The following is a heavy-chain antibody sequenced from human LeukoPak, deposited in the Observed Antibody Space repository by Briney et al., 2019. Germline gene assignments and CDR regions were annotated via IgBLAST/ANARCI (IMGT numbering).Heavy chain of an antibody. CDR2: ISYDGSNK. J-gene: IGHJ4*02. D-gene: IGHD4-17*01. CDR3: ARDSDKLTTVTIGPIDY. Sequence: GGSLRLSCAASGFTFSSYAMHWVRQAPGKGLEWVAVISYDGSNKYYADSVKGRFTISRDNSKNTLYLQMNSLRAEDTAVYYCARDSDKLTTVTIGPIDYWGQGTLVTVSS. CDR1: GFTFSSYA. V-gene: IGHV3-30-3*01.